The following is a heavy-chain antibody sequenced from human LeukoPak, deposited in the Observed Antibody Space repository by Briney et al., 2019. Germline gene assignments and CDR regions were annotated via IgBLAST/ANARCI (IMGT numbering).Heavy chain of an antibody. D-gene: IGHD3-22*01. V-gene: IGHV4-4*07. CDR1: GGSISGHY. CDR2: IYTSGST. J-gene: IGHJ4*02. Sequence: SETLSHTCTVSGGSISGHYWSWIRQPAGKGLEWIGRIYTSGSTNYNPSLKSRVIMSVDTSKNQLSLKLSSVTAADTAVYYCARGAYYFDTRDWGQGTLVTVSS. CDR3: ARGAYYFDTRD.